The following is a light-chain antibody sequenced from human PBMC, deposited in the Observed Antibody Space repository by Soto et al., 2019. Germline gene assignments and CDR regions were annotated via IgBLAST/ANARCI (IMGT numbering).Light chain of an antibody. CDR1: QSVTKY. Sequence: VLTQSPATLSLSLGERATLSCRASQSVTKYLAWYQQKPGQALRLVMYEVSKRDSGIPARFSGSGSGTDFTLTISSLQPEDFAVYYCQQRSNWSLTFGGGTKVEIK. V-gene: IGKV3-11*01. CDR2: EVS. CDR3: QQRSNWSLT. J-gene: IGKJ4*01.